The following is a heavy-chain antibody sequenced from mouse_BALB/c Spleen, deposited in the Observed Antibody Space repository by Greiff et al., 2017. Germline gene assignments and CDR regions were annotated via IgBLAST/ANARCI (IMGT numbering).Heavy chain of an antibody. CDR3: ARESYAMDY. J-gene: IGHJ4*01. CDR1: GYTFTDYY. V-gene: IGHV1-77*01. Sequence: QVQLQQSGAELARPGASVKLSCKASGYTFTDYYINWVKQRPGQGLEWIGEIYPGSGTTYYNEKFKGKATLTADKSSSTAYMQLSSLTSEDSAVYVCARESYAMDYWGQGTTVTVSS. CDR2: IYPGSGTT.